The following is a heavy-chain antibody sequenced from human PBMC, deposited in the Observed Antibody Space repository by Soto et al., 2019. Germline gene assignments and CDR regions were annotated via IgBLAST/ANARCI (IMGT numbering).Heavy chain of an antibody. Sequence: GGSLRLSCAACGFTFSSYGMHWVRQAPGKGLEWVAVIWYDGSNKYYADSVKGRFTISRDNSKNTLYLQMNSLRAEDTAVYYCARESTYYYDSIGAFDIWGQGTMVTVSS. D-gene: IGHD3-22*01. CDR3: ARESTYYYDSIGAFDI. V-gene: IGHV3-33*01. J-gene: IGHJ3*02. CDR2: IWYDGSNK. CDR1: GFTFSSYG.